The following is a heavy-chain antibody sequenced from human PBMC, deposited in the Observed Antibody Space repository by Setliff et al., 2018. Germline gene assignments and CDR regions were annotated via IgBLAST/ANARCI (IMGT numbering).Heavy chain of an antibody. J-gene: IGHJ6*03. CDR1: GGSLSGSLRGYAVF. CDR2: AYYNGVS. D-gene: IGHD3-10*01. V-gene: IGHV4-39*01. Sequence: SETLSLTCTVSGGSLSGSLRGYAVFWGWIRQSPGKELEWIGSAYYNGVSYYNPSLESRVTMSVDTSRNQFSLHLISVTAADTAVYYCARHVGTRSRGYNYYYYFMDVWGKGTTVTVSS. CDR3: ARHVGTRSRGYNYYYYFMDV.